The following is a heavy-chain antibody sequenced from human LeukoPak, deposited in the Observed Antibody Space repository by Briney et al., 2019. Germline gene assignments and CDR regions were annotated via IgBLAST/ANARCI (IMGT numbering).Heavy chain of an antibody. Sequence: SETLSLTCTVSGGSIGSSNYYWGWIRQPPGKGLEWIGNINYSGSTYYNPSLKSRVTISVETSKNHFSLKLYSVTAPETAVYYCARGDDPYYYYYGMDVWGQGTTVTVSS. CDR2: INYSGST. V-gene: IGHV4-39*02. CDR3: ARGDDPYYYYYGMDV. J-gene: IGHJ6*02. CDR1: GGSIGSSNYY. D-gene: IGHD3-3*01.